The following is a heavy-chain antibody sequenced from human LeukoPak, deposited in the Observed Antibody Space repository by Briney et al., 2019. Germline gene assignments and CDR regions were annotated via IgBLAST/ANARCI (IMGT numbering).Heavy chain of an antibody. Sequence: PGGPLRLSCAASGFTFSDYYMSWIRQAPGKGLEWVSYISSTSVNTHYADSVKGRSTISRDNAKHSLYLQMNSLRDEDTAVYYCAGADTAMITPDFDFWGQGTLVTVSS. CDR2: ISSTSVNT. J-gene: IGHJ4*02. V-gene: IGHV3-11*06. D-gene: IGHD5-18*01. CDR3: AGADTAMITPDFDF. CDR1: GFTFSDYY.